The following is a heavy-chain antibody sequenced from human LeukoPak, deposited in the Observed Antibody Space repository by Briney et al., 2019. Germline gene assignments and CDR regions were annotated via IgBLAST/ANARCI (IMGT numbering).Heavy chain of an antibody. CDR2: ITTSGTGF. D-gene: IGHD6-13*01. J-gene: IGHJ4*02. CDR3: ARVGSLAAAGTPDY. CDR1: GLTFSDYY. V-gene: IGHV3-11*01. Sequence: PGGPLRLSCAASGLTFSDYYMSWTRQAPEKGLEWVSYITTSGTGFYYADSVKGRFTISRDNAKNSLYLQMNSPRAEDTAVYYCARVGSLAAAGTPDYWGQGTLVTVSS.